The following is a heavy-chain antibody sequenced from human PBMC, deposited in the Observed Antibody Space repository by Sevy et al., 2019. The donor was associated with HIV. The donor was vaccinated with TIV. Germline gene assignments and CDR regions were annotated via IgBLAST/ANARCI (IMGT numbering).Heavy chain of an antibody. CDR3: ARAHYYYDSSGYMGIDAFDV. D-gene: IGHD3-22*01. CDR1: GFSFSSYW. CDR2: SNSDEISR. Sequence: GGSLRLSCAASGFSFSSYWMLWVRQAPGKGLEWVSRSNSDEISRSYADSVMGRFTISRDNAKNTLYLQMENLRVEDTAIYYCARAHYYYDSSGYMGIDAFDVWGQGTTVTVSS. J-gene: IGHJ3*01. V-gene: IGHV3-74*01.